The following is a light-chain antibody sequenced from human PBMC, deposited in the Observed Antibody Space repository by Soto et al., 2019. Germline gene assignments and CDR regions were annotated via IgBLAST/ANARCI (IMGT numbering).Light chain of an antibody. CDR3: QQYDNWPPIT. CDR2: GAS. CDR1: QSVSRN. Sequence: EVVMTQSRATVSVSPGERSTLSWTASQSVSRNLAWYQQKHGQAPRLLIYGASTRATGIPDRFSGSGSGTEYTLTISSLQSEDFAVYYCQQYDNWPPITFGQGTRLDIK. J-gene: IGKJ5*01. V-gene: IGKV3-15*01.